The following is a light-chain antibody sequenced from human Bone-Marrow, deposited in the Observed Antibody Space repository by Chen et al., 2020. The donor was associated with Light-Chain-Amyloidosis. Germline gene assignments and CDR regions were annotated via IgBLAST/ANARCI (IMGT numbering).Light chain of an antibody. J-gene: IGLJ1*01. CDR1: RSDVGGDNH. CDR2: EVT. Sequence: QSALTQPASVSGSPGQSITISCTGTRSDVGGDNHVSWYQQHPDKAPKLMIYEVTNRPSWVPDRFSGSKSDNTASLTISGLQTEDEADYFCSSYTITNTLVFGSGTRVTV. CDR3: SSYTITNTLV. V-gene: IGLV2-14*01.